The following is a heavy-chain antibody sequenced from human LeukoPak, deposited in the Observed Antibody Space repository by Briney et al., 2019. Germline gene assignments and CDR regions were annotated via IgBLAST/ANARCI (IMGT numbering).Heavy chain of an antibody. V-gene: IGHV4-34*01. CDR2: INHSGST. J-gene: IGHJ4*02. CDR3: ARGLGIAAAGTHDY. D-gene: IGHD6-13*01. CDR1: GGSFSGYY. Sequence: SETLSLTCAVYGGSFSGYYWSWIRQPPGKGLEWIGEINHSGSTNYNPSLKSRVTISVDTSKNQFSLKLSSVTAADTAVYYCARGLGIAAAGTHDYWGRGTLVTVSS.